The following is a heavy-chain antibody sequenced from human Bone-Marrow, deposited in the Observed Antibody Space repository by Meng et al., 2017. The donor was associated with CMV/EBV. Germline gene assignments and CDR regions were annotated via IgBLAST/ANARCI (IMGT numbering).Heavy chain of an antibody. Sequence: GGSLRLSCEASEITLSRYEMNWVRQAPGKRLEWVSSISTSGSYRKYADSVQGRFTISRDNAKNSLYLQMNSLTVDDTAVYYCALMAYSSSSGSFAIWGPGTMVTFSS. J-gene: IGHJ3*02. CDR1: EITLSRYE. D-gene: IGHD6-6*01. CDR2: ISTSGSYR. CDR3: ALMAYSSSSGSFAI. V-gene: IGHV3-21*01.